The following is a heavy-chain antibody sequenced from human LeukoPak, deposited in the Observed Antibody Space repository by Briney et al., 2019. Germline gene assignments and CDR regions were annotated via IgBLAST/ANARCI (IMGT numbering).Heavy chain of an antibody. Sequence: GGSLRLSCETSGFTFSDYGIHWVRQAPGKGLEWVAVIWLDGSDKYYADSVRGRFTISRENSKNRLYLRMNSLRVDDTAVYYCVRASGSFDFWGQGTLVTVSS. J-gene: IGHJ4*02. CDR1: GFTFSDYG. D-gene: IGHD3-10*01. V-gene: IGHV3-33*01. CDR2: IWLDGSDK. CDR3: VRASGSFDF.